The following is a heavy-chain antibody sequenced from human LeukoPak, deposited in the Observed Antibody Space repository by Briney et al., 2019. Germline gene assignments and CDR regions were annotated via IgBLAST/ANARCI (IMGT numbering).Heavy chain of an antibody. CDR1: GYTFTSYY. J-gene: IGHJ1*01. Sequence: GASVKVSCKASGYTFTSYYMHWVRQAPGQGLEWMGAINSGDGGTTLPQKFQGRVTLTRDTSTSTLYMELSSLRAEDTAVYYCAGDQWLALQHWGQGTLVTVSS. CDR3: AGDQWLALQH. CDR2: INSGDGGT. D-gene: IGHD6-19*01. V-gene: IGHV1-46*01.